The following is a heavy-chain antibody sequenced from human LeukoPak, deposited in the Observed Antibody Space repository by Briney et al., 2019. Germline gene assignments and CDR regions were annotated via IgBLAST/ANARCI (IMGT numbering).Heavy chain of an antibody. Sequence: GGSLRLSCAASGFTFSSYAMSWVRQAPGKGLEWVSAISGGGGSTYYADSVKGRFTISRDNSKNTLYLQMNSLRAEDTAVYYCAKDTSSSWPSEYFQHWGQGTLVTVSS. CDR1: GFTFSSYA. J-gene: IGHJ1*01. V-gene: IGHV3-23*01. CDR3: AKDTSSSWPSEYFQH. CDR2: ISGGGGST. D-gene: IGHD6-13*01.